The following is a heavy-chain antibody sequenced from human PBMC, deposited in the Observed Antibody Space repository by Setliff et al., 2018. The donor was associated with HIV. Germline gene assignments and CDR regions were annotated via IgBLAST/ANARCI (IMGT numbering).Heavy chain of an antibody. CDR1: GGSISSYY. V-gene: IGHV4-59*08. CDR2: IYYTGNT. J-gene: IGHJ3*02. Sequence: SSETLSLTCTVSGGSISSYYWSWIRQSPGKGLEWIGYIYYTGNTNYNPSLKSRVTISVDTSKNQFSLKMTSVTAADTAVYYCARHYPRSDDAFDIWGQGTRVTVSS. D-gene: IGHD6-19*01. CDR3: ARHYPRSDDAFDI.